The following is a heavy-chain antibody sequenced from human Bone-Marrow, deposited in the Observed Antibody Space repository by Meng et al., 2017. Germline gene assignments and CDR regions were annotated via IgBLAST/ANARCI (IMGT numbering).Heavy chain of an antibody. D-gene: IGHD3-22*01. CDR1: GGTFSSYA. CDR3: ARETHYYDSRYFDY. Sequence: QVQLWQAGAEVKKPGASVKVSCKASGGTFSSYAISWVRQAPGQGLEWMGGIIPIFGTANYAQKFQGRVTITADKSTSTAYMELSSLRSEDTAVYYCARETHYYDSRYFDYWGQGTLVTVSS. V-gene: IGHV1-69*06. CDR2: IIPIFGTA. J-gene: IGHJ4*02.